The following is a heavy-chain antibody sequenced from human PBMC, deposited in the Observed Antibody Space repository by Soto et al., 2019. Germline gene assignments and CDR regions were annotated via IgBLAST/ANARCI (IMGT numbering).Heavy chain of an antibody. D-gene: IGHD2-2*01. J-gene: IGHJ5*02. V-gene: IGHV3-23*01. CDR3: AKGGAQLLHYNWFDP. Sequence: GGSLRLSCAASGFTFSSYAMIWVRQAPGKGLEWVSAISGSGGSTYYADSVKGRFTISRDNSKNTLYLQMNSLRAEDTAVYYCAKGGAQLLHYNWFDPWGQGTLVTVSS. CDR2: ISGSGGST. CDR1: GFTFSSYA.